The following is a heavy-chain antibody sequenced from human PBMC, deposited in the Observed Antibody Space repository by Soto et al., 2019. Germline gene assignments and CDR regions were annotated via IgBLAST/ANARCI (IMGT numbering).Heavy chain of an antibody. Sequence: GGSLRLSCAASGFTFSTYAMAWVRQAPGKGLEWVSGVSASGLNTDYADSVKGRFTISRDNSKNTLYLQMNSLRAEDTAVYYCAKDLGLRFLEWLFAGMDVWGQGTTVTVSS. CDR2: VSASGLNT. D-gene: IGHD3-3*01. CDR1: GFTFSTYA. V-gene: IGHV3-23*01. CDR3: AKDLGLRFLEWLFAGMDV. J-gene: IGHJ6*02.